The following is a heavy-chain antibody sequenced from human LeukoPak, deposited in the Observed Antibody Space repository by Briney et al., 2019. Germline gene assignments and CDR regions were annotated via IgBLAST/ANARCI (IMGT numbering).Heavy chain of an antibody. CDR3: ARAPPLAAAGVYFDY. V-gene: IGHV1-18*01. Sequence: ASVKVSCKASGYTFTSYGISWVRQAPGQGLEWMGWISAYNGNTNYAQKLQGRVTMTTDTSTSTAYMELRSLRSEDTAVYYCARAPPLAAAGVYFDYWGQGTLVTVSS. CDR2: ISAYNGNT. J-gene: IGHJ4*02. D-gene: IGHD6-13*01. CDR1: GYTFTSYG.